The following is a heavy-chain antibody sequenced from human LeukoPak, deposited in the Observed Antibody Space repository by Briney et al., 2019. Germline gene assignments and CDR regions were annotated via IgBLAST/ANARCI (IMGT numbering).Heavy chain of an antibody. J-gene: IGHJ4*02. CDR2: INPSGCST. CDR1: GYTFTCYY. Sequence: ASVKVSCKASGYTFTCYYMHWVRQAPGQGLEWMGIINPSGCSTSYGQQFQGRVTMTRETSTSTVYMELSSLRSEDTVVYYCARDLSGGDYVPSDYWGQGTLVTVSS. D-gene: IGHD4-17*01. CDR3: ARDLSGGDYVPSDY. V-gene: IGHV1-46*01.